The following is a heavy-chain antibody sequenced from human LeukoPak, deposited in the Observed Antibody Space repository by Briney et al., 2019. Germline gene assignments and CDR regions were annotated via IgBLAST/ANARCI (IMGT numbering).Heavy chain of an antibody. CDR1: GFTFSSYT. CDR3: ARGGFGELFSSDY. CDR2: ISSSSTTI. V-gene: IGHV3-48*01. D-gene: IGHD3-10*01. J-gene: IGHJ4*02. Sequence: GGSLRLSCAASGFTFSSYTTNWVRQAPGKGLEWVSYISSSSTTIYHADSVKGRFTISRDNAKNSLYLQMNSLRAEDTAVYYCARGGFGELFSSDYWGQGTLVTVSS.